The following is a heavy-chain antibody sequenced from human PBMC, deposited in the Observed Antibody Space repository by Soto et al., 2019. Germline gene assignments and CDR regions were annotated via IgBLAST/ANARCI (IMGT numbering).Heavy chain of an antibody. CDR3: ARQGVVVPAAMDY. Sequence: PGESLKISCRASGYDFTSHWHGWARQMPGKGLEWMGIVHAGDSDTRYSPSFQGQVTISADKSISTPYLQWSSLKASDTAMYYCARQGVVVPAAMDYWGQGTLVTVSS. CDR2: VHAGDSDT. CDR1: GYDFTSHW. V-gene: IGHV5-51*01. D-gene: IGHD2-2*01. J-gene: IGHJ4*02.